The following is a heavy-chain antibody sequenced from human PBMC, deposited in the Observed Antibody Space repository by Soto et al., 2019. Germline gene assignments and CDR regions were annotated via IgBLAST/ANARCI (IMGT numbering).Heavy chain of an antibody. J-gene: IGHJ4*02. Sequence: SATLSLTCTVSGGSISSYYWSWIRQPPGKGLEWIGYIYYSGSTNYNPSLKSRVTISVDTSKNQFSLKLSSVTAADTAVYYCARVHDSSGYGSANFDYWGQGTLVTVSS. V-gene: IGHV4-59*01. CDR1: GGSISSYY. D-gene: IGHD3-22*01. CDR3: ARVHDSSGYGSANFDY. CDR2: IYYSGST.